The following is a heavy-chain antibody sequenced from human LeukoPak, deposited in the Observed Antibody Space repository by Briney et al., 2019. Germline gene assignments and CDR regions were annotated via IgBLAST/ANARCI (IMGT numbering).Heavy chain of an antibody. CDR1: GFIASSNY. CDR2: IYSGGTT. J-gene: IGHJ4*02. CDR3: ATGGRSGVALEQ. D-gene: IGHD3-3*01. Sequence: GGSLRLSCVVSGFIASSNYMSWVRQAPGKGLEWISLIYSGGTTYYADSVMGRFTISRDNSKTTLFLQMNSLKTEDTAVYYCATGGRSGVALEQWGQGTLVTVSS. V-gene: IGHV3-53*01.